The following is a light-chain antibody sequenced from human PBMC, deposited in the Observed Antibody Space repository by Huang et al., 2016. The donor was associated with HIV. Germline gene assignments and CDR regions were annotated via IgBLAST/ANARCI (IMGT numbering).Light chain of an antibody. CDR1: QSVSSN. J-gene: IGKJ1*01. Sequence: EIVMTQSPANLSVSPGERATLSCRASQSVSSNLAWYQQKPGQPPRLLIYGASSRSTGIPARCSGSGSGTEFTLTISSLPSEDFAVYYCQQYNNWPRTFGQGTKVEIK. CDR3: QQYNNWPRT. V-gene: IGKV3-15*01. CDR2: GAS.